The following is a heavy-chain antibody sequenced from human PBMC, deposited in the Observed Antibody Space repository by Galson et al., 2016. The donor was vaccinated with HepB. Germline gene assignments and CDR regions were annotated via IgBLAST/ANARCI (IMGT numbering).Heavy chain of an antibody. J-gene: IGHJ6*02. CDR1: GFTFNIFG. V-gene: IGHV3-30*18. Sequence: SLRLSCAASGFTFNIFGMHWVRQAPGKGLEWVAVISYAGSQEYYADSVKGRFTISRDNSKNTLHLQMNRLRTEDTALYFCAKDLHDYVWGSHLYVYYGMDVWGQGTTVTVYS. D-gene: IGHD3-16*01. CDR3: AKDLHDYVWGSHLYVYYGMDV. CDR2: ISYAGSQE.